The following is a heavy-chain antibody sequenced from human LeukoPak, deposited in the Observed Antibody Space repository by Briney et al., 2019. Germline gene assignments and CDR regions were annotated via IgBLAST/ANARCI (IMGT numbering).Heavy chain of an antibody. CDR1: GVSISSSNSY. Sequence: SETLSLTCTVSGVSISSSNSYWGWIRQPPGKWLEWIGSIYYSGNTYYNASLKSQVSISIDTSKNQFSLRLTSVTAADTAVYYCARGPYKYDGSGAFDIWGQGTMVTVSS. CDR2: IYYSGNT. V-gene: IGHV4-39*01. J-gene: IGHJ3*02. CDR3: ARGPYKYDGSGAFDI. D-gene: IGHD3-22*01.